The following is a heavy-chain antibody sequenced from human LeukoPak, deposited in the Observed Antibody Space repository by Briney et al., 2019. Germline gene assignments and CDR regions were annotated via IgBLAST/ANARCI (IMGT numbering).Heavy chain of an antibody. CDR1: GFTFSSYS. CDR2: ISSSSSYI. CDR3: ARSPSIFGVVIYRPFDY. D-gene: IGHD3-3*01. J-gene: IGHJ4*02. Sequence: GGSLRLSCAASGFTFSSYSMNWVRQAPGKGLEWVSSISSSSSYIYYADSVKGRFTISRDNAKNSLYLQMNSLRAEDTAVYYCARSPSIFGVVIYRPFDYWGQGTLVTVCS. V-gene: IGHV3-21*01.